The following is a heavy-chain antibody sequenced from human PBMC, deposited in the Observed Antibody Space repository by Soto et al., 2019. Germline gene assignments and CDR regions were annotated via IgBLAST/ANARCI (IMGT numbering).Heavy chain of an antibody. CDR3: ARGGPVIIPAATNWFDP. CDR2: IIPIFGTP. D-gene: IGHD6-25*01. J-gene: IGHJ5*02. CDR1: GGGFNSYS. Sequence: QVQLVQSGAEVKKPGSSVKVSCKSSGGGFNSYSISWVRQAPGQGLEWMGVIIPIFGTPTYAQKFQGRVTITADKSTSNAYMEVSRLTSEDTAVYACARGGPVIIPAATNWFDPWGQGTLVTVSS. V-gene: IGHV1-69*06.